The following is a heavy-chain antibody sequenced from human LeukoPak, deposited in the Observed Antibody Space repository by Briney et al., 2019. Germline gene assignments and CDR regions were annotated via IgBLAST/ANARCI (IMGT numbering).Heavy chain of an antibody. CDR2: IKQDGSEK. CDR3: ARVRGDYGGNPNDY. J-gene: IGHJ4*02. V-gene: IGHV3-7*01. D-gene: IGHD4-23*01. CDR1: GFTFSSYW. Sequence: GGSLRLSCAASGFTFSSYWMSWVRQAPGKGLEWVANIKQDGSEKYYVDSVKGRFTISRDNAKNSLYLQMNSLRVEDTAVYYCARVRGDYGGNPNDYWGQGTLVTVSS.